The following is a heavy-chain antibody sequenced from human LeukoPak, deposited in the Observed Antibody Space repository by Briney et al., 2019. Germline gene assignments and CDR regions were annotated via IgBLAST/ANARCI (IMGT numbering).Heavy chain of an antibody. V-gene: IGHV3-48*04. CDR3: AIPPLSGTGSSRPLAGMDV. CDR1: GFSFSSYS. Sequence: GGSLRLSCAASGFSFSSYSMNWVRQAPGKGLEWVSYISHTGSTMSYADSVKGRFTISRDNARNSLYLQMDSLRAEDTAVYYCAIPPLSGTGSSRPLAGMDVWGQGTTVTVSS. J-gene: IGHJ6*02. D-gene: IGHD3-10*01. CDR2: ISHTGSTM.